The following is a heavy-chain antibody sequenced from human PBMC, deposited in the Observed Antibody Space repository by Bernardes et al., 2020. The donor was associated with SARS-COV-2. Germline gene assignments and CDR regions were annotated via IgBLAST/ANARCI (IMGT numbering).Heavy chain of an antibody. CDR3: GKDLIRSAAMDV. D-gene: IGHD2-21*01. V-gene: IGHV3-30*18. J-gene: IGHJ6*02. Sequence: GGSLRLSCAASGFIFSDFGMHWVRQAPGKGLEWVAVISLDGSNEYYADSMKGRFTISRDNSKNTLYLQMNSLRAEDTAVYYCGKDLIRSAAMDVWGQGTAVTVSS. CDR2: ISLDGSNE. CDR1: GFIFSDFG.